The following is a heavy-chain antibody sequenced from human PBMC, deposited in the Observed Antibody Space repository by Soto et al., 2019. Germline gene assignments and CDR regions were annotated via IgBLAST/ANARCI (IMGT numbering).Heavy chain of an antibody. CDR3: ARARQYCSSTRCYLDP. CDR1: GDSISSSNW. J-gene: IGHJ5*02. CDR2: VHHIGST. Sequence: SDTLSVTYGVSGDSISSSNWWNCVRQPRGKGQARTGEVHHIGSTSYNPSLKSRVTISSDKSKNQFSLKLNSGIAADTAVYYCARARQYCSSTRCYLDPWGQLGLVTVSS. V-gene: IGHV4-4*02. D-gene: IGHD2-2*01.